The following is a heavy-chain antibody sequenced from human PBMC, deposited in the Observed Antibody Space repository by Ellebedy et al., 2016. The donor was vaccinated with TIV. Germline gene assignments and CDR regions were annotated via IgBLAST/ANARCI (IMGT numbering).Heavy chain of an antibody. D-gene: IGHD1-26*01. CDR3: TRGHHSGSIDY. CDR2: VSPDGSDT. Sequence: GESLKISCAASEFTFSTYWMHWVRQVPGKGLVWVSRVSPDGSDTSYVDSVKGRFTISRDNAKNTLYLQMNSLRAEDTAVYYCTRGHHSGSIDYWGQGTLVTVSS. CDR1: EFTFSTYW. V-gene: IGHV3-74*01. J-gene: IGHJ4*02.